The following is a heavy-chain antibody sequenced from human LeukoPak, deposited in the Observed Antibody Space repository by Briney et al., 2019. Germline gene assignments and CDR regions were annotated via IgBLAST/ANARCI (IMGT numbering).Heavy chain of an antibody. CDR3: ARGSPYSRAFDI. J-gene: IGHJ3*02. Sequence: SETLSLTCAVSGGSISSGGYSWSWIRQPPGKGLEWIGYIYHSGSTYYNPSLKSRVTISVDTSKNQFSLKLSSVTAADTAVYYCARGSPYSRAFDIWGQGTMVTVSS. CDR1: GGSISSGGYS. CDR2: IYHSGST. V-gene: IGHV4-30-2*01. D-gene: IGHD2-15*01.